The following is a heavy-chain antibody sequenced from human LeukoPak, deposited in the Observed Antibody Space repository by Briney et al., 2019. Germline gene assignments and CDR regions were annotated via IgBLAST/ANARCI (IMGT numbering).Heavy chain of an antibody. CDR3: ASYPPPYGDFVFED. CDR2: ISYDGSSK. CDR1: GFTFSSYG. D-gene: IGHD4-17*01. V-gene: IGHV3-30*19. Sequence: GRSLRLSCAASGFTFSSYGMHWVRQAPGKGLEWVAVISYDGSSKYHADSVKGRFTISRDNSKNTLYLQMNSLRAEDTAVYYCASYPPPYGDFVFEDWGQGSLVTVSS. J-gene: IGHJ4*02.